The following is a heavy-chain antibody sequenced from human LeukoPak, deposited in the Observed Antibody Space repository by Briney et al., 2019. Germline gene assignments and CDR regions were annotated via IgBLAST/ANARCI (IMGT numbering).Heavy chain of an antibody. CDR3: ARADPSSGEYYFDY. CDR1: GGTFSSYT. J-gene: IGHJ4*02. Sequence: SVKVSSKASGGTFSSYTISWVRQAPGQGLEWMGRIIPILGIANYAQKLQGRVTITADKSTSTAYMELSSLRSEDTAVYYCARADPSSGEYYFDYWGQGTLVTVSS. CDR2: IIPILGIA. D-gene: IGHD6-19*01. V-gene: IGHV1-69*02.